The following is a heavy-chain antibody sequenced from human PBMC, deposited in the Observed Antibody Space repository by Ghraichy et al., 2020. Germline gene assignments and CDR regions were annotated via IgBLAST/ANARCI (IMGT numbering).Heavy chain of an antibody. CDR3: AKVPYDFWSGYYGY. CDR2: ISGSGGST. Sequence: LSLTCAASGFTFSSYAMSWVRQAPGKGLEWVSAISGSGGSTYYADSVKGRFTISRDNSKNTLYLQMNSLRAEDTAVYYCAKVPYDFWSGYYGYWGQGTLVTVSS. V-gene: IGHV3-23*01. CDR1: GFTFSSYA. J-gene: IGHJ4*02. D-gene: IGHD3-3*01.